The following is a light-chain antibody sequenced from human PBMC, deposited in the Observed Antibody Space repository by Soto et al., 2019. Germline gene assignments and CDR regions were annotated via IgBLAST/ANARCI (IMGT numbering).Light chain of an antibody. J-gene: IGLJ2*01. CDR3: SSYAGSNNPVV. Sequence: QSVLTQPPSASGSPGQSVTISCTGTSSDVGGYNYVSWYQQHPGKAPKLMIYEVSKQPSGVPDRFSGSKSGNTASLTVSGLQAEDEADYYCSSYAGSNNPVVFGGGTKVTVL. CDR2: EVS. V-gene: IGLV2-8*01. CDR1: SSDVGGYNY.